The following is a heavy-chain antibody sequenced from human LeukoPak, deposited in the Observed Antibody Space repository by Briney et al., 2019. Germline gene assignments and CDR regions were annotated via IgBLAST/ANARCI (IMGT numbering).Heavy chain of an antibody. J-gene: IGHJ4*02. CDR2: INPNSGVT. CDR1: GYTFTGYY. V-gene: IGHV1-2*02. D-gene: IGHD3-3*01. CDR3: ARGGPFGVVTLSDY. Sequence: SVKVSCKASGYTFTGYYMHWVRQAPGQGLEWMGWINPNSGVTHYAQKFQGRVTMTRDTSITTTYMELSRPRSGDTAVYYCARGGPFGVVTLSDYWGQGTLVTVSS.